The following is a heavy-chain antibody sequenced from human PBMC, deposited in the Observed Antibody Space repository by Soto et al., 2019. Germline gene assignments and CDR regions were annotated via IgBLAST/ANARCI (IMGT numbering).Heavy chain of an antibody. V-gene: IGHV4-59*01. CDR2: ISSSGNT. J-gene: IGHJ6*02. Sequence: SETLSLTCTVSDGSISNFYWSWIRQPPGKGLEWIGYISSSGNTNYNPSLKSRVSISVDTSKNQFSLKLSSVTAAGTAVYYCARDSKGSRGSSRTYYYYGMDVWGQGTTVTVSS. CDR3: ARDSKGSRGSSRTYYYYGMDV. D-gene: IGHD6-6*01. CDR1: DGSISNFY.